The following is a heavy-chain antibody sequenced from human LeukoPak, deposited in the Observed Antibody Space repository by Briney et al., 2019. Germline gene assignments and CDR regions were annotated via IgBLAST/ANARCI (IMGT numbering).Heavy chain of an antibody. J-gene: IGHJ4*02. CDR3: ARDQYDTWSRRGNFDS. V-gene: IGHV3-7*03. CDR1: GFTFNNYA. Sequence: GGSLRLSCAASGFTFNNYAMNWVRQAPGKGLEWGANIKLDGSETNYVDSVKGRFTISRDNTKNSLYLQMNSLRVEDTAVFYCARDQYDTWSRRGNFDSWGQGTLVIVSS. D-gene: IGHD3-3*01. CDR2: IKLDGSET.